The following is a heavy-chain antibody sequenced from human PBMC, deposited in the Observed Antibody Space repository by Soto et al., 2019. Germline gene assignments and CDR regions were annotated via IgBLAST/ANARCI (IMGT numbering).Heavy chain of an antibody. Sequence: ASVKVSCQASGYTFTIYDMHWVRQAPAQGLEWMGWINAGNGNTKYSQEFQGRVTITRYTSASTAYMEMSSLRAEDTAVYSCARDVVGVVAPPARLLDFWGQGPRVT. CDR1: GYTFTIYD. J-gene: IGHJ6*02. V-gene: IGHV1-3*03. CDR3: ARDVVGVVAPPARLLDF. CDR2: INAGNGNT. D-gene: IGHD2-2*01.